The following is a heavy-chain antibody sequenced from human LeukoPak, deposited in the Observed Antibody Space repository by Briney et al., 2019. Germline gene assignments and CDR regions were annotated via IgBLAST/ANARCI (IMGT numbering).Heavy chain of an antibody. CDR3: ASIYCSSTSCLDHFDY. CDR2: INPNSGGT. Sequence: GASVKVSCKASGYTFTGYYMHWVRQAPGQGLEWMGWINPNSGGTNYAQKFQGRVTMTRDTSISTAYMELSRLRSDDTAVYYCASIYCSSTSCLDHFDYWGQGTLVTVSS. V-gene: IGHV1-2*02. J-gene: IGHJ4*02. CDR1: GYTFTGYY. D-gene: IGHD2-2*01.